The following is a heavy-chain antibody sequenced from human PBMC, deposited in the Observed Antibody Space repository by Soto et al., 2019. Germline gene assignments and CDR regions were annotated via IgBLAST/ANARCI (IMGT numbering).Heavy chain of an antibody. Sequence: QVQLQESGPGLVKPSQTLSLTCTVSGGSISSGGYYWTWIRQHPGKGLEWIGYIYYSGSTYYNPSLXSXXTISVATSKNQFSLKLSSVTAAATAVYFCAREALTWGQGTLVTVSS. CDR1: GGSISSGGYY. CDR3: AREALT. J-gene: IGHJ4*02. CDR2: IYYSGST. V-gene: IGHV4-31*03.